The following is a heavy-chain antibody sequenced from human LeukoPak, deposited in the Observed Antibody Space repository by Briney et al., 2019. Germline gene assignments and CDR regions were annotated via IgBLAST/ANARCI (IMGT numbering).Heavy chain of an antibody. CDR1: GGSISSSGYC. D-gene: IGHD5-18*01. J-gene: IGHJ6*03. CDR2: IDYSGNT. V-gene: IGHV4-39*07. Sequence: SETLSLTCTVSGGSISSSGYCWGWIRQPPGNGLEWIGSIDYSGNTNYNPSLKRRVTISVDTSKNQFSLKLRSVTAADMAVYYCARTTEGGYSYGYFYYYYMDVWGKGTTVTIAS. CDR3: ARTTEGGYSYGYFYYYYMDV.